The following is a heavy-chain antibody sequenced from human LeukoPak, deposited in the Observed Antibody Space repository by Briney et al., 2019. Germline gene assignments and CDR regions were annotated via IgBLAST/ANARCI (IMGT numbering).Heavy chain of an antibody. CDR3: ARDRPFEFGELTYYFDY. V-gene: IGHV3-30*04. D-gene: IGHD3-10*01. CDR2: ISYDGSNK. J-gene: IGHJ4*02. Sequence: GGSLRLSCAASGFTFSSYAMHWVRQAPGKGLEWVAVISYDGSNKYYADSVKGRFTISRDNSKNTLYLQMNSLRAEDTAVYYCARDRPFEFGELTYYFDYWGQGTLVTVSS. CDR1: GFTFSSYA.